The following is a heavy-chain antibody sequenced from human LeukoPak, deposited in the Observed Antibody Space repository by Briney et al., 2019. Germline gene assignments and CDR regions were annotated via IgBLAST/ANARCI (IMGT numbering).Heavy chain of an antibody. CDR1: GYPISSGYY. J-gene: IGHJ4*02. CDR2: IFHSGST. D-gene: IGHD3-3*01. V-gene: IGHV4-38-2*02. Sequence: SETLSLTCTVSGYPISSGYYWGWMRQPPGKRLEWIGNIFHSGSTHYSPSLKSRVAMSLVTSNNQFSLKLYSVTAADTAMYYCTVSTRGYAVLADYWGQGTLVTVSS. CDR3: TVSTRGYAVLADY.